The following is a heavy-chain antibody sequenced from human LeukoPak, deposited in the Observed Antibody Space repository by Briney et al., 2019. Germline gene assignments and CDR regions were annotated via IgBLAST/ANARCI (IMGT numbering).Heavy chain of an antibody. Sequence: PSQTLSLTCAVSGGSISSGYYWGWIRQPPGKGLEWIGSIYHSGSTYYNPSLKSRVTISVDTSKNQFSLKLSSVTAADTAVYYCARDAAAAGFYFDYWGQGTLVTVSS. CDR2: IYHSGST. CDR3: ARDAAAAGFYFDY. V-gene: IGHV4-38-2*02. J-gene: IGHJ4*02. CDR1: GGSISSGYY. D-gene: IGHD6-13*01.